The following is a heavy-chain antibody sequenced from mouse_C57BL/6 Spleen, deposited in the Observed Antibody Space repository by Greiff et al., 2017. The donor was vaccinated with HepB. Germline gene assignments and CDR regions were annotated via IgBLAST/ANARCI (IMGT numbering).Heavy chain of an antibody. CDR1: GFNIKDDY. D-gene: IGHD1-1*01. CDR2: IDPENGDT. CDR3: TTGVVPYAMDY. Sequence: VQLQQSGAELVRPGASVKLSCTASGFNIKDDYMHWVKQRPEQGLEWIGWIDPENGDTEYASKFQGKATITADTSSNTAYLQLSSLTSEDTAVYYCTTGVVPYAMDYWGQGTSVTVSS. J-gene: IGHJ4*01. V-gene: IGHV14-4*01.